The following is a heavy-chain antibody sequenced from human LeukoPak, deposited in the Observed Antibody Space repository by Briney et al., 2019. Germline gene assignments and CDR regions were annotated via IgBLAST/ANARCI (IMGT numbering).Heavy chain of an antibody. CDR1: GGSISNHF. CDR2: LYYNGNT. J-gene: IGHJ3*02. CDR3: ARGDDSSGYSTFDI. V-gene: IGHV4-59*11. Sequence: SETLSLTCVVSGGSISNHFWNWVRQPPGKGLEWIGYLYYNGNTNYNPSLKSRVTISVDTSKTQFSLKLSSVTAADTAVYYCARGDDSSGYSTFDIWGQGTMVTVSS. D-gene: IGHD3-22*01.